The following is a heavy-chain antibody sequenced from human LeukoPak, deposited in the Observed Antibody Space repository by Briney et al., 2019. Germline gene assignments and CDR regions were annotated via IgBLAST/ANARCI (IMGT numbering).Heavy chain of an antibody. CDR2: IRNSGDNT. V-gene: IGHV3-23*01. CDR3: AKFEGPYEASWFFDY. D-gene: IGHD3-22*01. J-gene: IGHJ4*02. Sequence: GGSLRLSCAASGFTFSSYAMSWVRQAPGKGLEWVSGIRNSGDNTYYGVSVKGRFTISRDNSKNILYLQMDSLRADDTAVYHCAKFEGPYEASWFFDYWGQGTLVTVSS. CDR1: GFTFSSYA.